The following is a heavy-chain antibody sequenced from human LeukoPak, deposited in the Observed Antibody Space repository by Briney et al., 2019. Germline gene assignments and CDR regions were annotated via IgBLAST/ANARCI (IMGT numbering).Heavy chain of an antibody. D-gene: IGHD4-17*01. CDR3: ATVHGDYLYFDY. CDR1: GFTFSTYS. J-gene: IGHJ4*02. Sequence: GGSLRLSCAASGFTFSTYSVTWIRQAPGKGLEWLSYISSDSRTIYHADSVKGRFTISRDNARNTLYLQMNSLRAEDTAVYYCATVHGDYLYFDYWGQGTLVTVSS. CDR2: ISSDSRTI. V-gene: IGHV3-48*01.